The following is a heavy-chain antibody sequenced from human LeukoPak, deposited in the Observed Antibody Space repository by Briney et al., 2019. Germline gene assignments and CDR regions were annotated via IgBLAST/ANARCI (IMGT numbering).Heavy chain of an antibody. Sequence: GGSLRLSCAASGFTFSSYSMNWVRQAPGKGLEWVSSISSSSSYIYYADSVKGRFTISRDNAKNSLYLQMNSLRAEDTAVYYCASVTLRYCSAGSCYPDYWGQGTLVTVSS. V-gene: IGHV3-21*01. D-gene: IGHD2-15*01. CDR2: ISSSSSYI. CDR1: GFTFSSYS. CDR3: ASVTLRYCSAGSCYPDY. J-gene: IGHJ4*02.